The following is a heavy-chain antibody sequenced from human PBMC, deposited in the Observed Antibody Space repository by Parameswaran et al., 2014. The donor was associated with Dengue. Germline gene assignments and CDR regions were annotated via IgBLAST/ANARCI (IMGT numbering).Heavy chain of an antibody. D-gene: IGHD3-22*01. Sequence: WVRQAPGQRLEWMGWINADNGNTRYSQRFQGRVTITRDTSATTAYMELSSLRSEDTAVYYCARKLGEDYYDSSGYWYGMDVWGQGTTVTVSS. CDR3: ARKLGEDYYDSSGYWYGMDV. J-gene: IGHJ6*02. V-gene: IGHV1-3*01. CDR2: INADNGNT.